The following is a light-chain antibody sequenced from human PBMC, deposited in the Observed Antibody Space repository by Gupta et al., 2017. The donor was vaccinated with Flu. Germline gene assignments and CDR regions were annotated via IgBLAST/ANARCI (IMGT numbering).Light chain of an antibody. CDR1: SLRSYY. CDR3: NSRDSSGNHLWV. CDR2: GE. V-gene: IGLV3-19*01. J-gene: IGLJ3*02. Sequence: SSELTQDPAVSVALGQTVRITCHGNSLRSYYASWYQQTPGQAPVLVIYGEKQHSGIPDRFSGSRSGNTASLTITGAQADDEADYYCNSRDSSGNHLWVFGGGTKLTVL.